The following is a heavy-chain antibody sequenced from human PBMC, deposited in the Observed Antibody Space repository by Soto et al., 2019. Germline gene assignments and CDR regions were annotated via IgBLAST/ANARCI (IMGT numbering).Heavy chain of an antibody. CDR1: GFSIISYY. D-gene: IGHD5-12*01. CDR2: IYFSGSA. CDR3: ARRYSGYGDY. Sequence: SETLSLTCTVSGFSIISYYWSWIRQPPGKGLEWIGYIYFSGSANYNPSLKSRVTISVDTSKNQFSLKLSSVTAADTAVYYCARRYSGYGDYWGQGTLVTVSS. V-gene: IGHV4-59*08. J-gene: IGHJ4*02.